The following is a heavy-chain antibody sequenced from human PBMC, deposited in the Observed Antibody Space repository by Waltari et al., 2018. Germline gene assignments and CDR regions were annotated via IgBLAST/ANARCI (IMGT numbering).Heavy chain of an antibody. CDR2: IYASGST. CDR1: GGSGSDY. D-gene: IGHD3-10*01. CDR3: ARGGRRGAYIDY. J-gene: IGHJ4*02. V-gene: IGHV4-61*02. Sequence: SGPGLVKPSQTLSLTCTVSGGSGSDYWSWIRQPAGKGLQWIGRIYASGSTNYNPSLRGRVTISIDTSKNQFSLQLTSVTAADAGVYYCARGGRRGAYIDYWGQGTLVTVSS.